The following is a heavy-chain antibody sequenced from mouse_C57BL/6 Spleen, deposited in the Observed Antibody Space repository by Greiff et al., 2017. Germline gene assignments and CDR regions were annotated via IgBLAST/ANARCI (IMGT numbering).Heavy chain of an antibody. CDR3: ARETFIYAMDY. Sequence: EVKLMESGPGLVKPSQSLSLTCSVTGYSITSGYYWNWIRQFPGNKLEWMGYISYDGSNNYNPSLKNRISITRDTSKNQFFLKLNSVTTEDTATYYCARETFIYAMDYWGQGTSVTVSS. CDR2: ISYDGSN. CDR1: GYSITSGYY. D-gene: IGHD1-1*01. J-gene: IGHJ4*01. V-gene: IGHV3-6*01.